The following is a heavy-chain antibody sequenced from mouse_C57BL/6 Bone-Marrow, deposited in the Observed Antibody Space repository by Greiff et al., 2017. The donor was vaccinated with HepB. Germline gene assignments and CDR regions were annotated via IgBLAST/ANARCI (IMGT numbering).Heavy chain of an antibody. D-gene: IGHD1-1*01. J-gene: IGHJ4*01. CDR3: ARDYYYGSYAMDY. Sequence: QVQLQQPGAELVKPGASVKLSCKASGYTFTSYWMQWVKQRPGQGLEWIGEIDPSDSYTNYNQKFKGKATLTADKSSSTAYMELRSLTSEDSAVYFCARDYYYGSYAMDYWGQGTSVTVSS. CDR1: GYTFTSYW. CDR2: IDPSDSYT. V-gene: IGHV1-50*01.